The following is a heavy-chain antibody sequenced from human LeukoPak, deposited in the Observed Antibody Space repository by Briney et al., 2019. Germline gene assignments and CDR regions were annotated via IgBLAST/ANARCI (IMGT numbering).Heavy chain of an antibody. CDR3: ARDDSRGFAH. CDR2: INTDGRTP. J-gene: IGHJ4*02. Sequence: PGGSLRLSCAGSGFTFSSYWMHWVRQAPGKGLVWVSRINTDGRTPTYADSVKGRFTISRDNAKNTLYLQMNSLRAEDTAVYFCARDDSRGFAHWGQGTLVTVSS. V-gene: IGHV3-74*01. CDR1: GFTFSSYW. D-gene: IGHD2-21*01.